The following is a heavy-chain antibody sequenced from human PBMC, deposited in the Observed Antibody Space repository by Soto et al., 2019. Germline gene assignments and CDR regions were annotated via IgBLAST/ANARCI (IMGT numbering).Heavy chain of an antibody. CDR3: ASHRTIFGGSGGMDV. J-gene: IGHJ6*02. D-gene: IGHD3-3*01. V-gene: IGHV1-69*01. CDR1: GGTFSSYA. Sequence: QVQLVQSGAEVKKPGSSVKVSCKASGGTFSSYAISWVRQAPGQGLEWMGGIIPIFGTANYAQKFQGRVTITADESTSTAYRELSSLRSEDTAVYYGASHRTIFGGSGGMDVWGQGTTVTVSS. CDR2: IIPIFGTA.